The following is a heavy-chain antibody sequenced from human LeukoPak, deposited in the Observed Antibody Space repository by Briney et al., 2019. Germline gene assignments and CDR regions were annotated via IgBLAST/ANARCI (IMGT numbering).Heavy chain of an antibody. CDR2: IRQDGSVQ. D-gene: IGHD1/OR15-1a*01. CDR1: GFTFSSYW. CDR3: LVTTRRRGFDF. V-gene: IGHV3-7*01. J-gene: IGHJ4*02. Sequence: GGSLRLSSAASGFTFSSYWMSWVRQAPGKGLEWVANIRQDGSVQNYVDSVKGRFTISRDNPKNSVYLQMSSLRAEDTAVYYCLVTTRRRGFDFWGQGTLVTVSS.